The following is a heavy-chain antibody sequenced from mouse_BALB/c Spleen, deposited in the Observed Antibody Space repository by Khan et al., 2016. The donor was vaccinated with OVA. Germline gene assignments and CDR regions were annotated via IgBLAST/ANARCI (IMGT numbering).Heavy chain of an antibody. Sequence: QVQLQQSGPELARPGASVKLSCKASGYTFTSYWMQWVKQRPGQGLEWIGAIYPGDGNTRYTQKFKGKATLTADKSSSTAYMQLSSLASEDSAVYYCARGGITTGYFDYWGQGTTLTVSS. CDR2: IYPGDGNT. J-gene: IGHJ2*01. D-gene: IGHD1-1*01. CDR1: GYTFTSYW. CDR3: ARGGITTGYFDY. V-gene: IGHV1-87*01.